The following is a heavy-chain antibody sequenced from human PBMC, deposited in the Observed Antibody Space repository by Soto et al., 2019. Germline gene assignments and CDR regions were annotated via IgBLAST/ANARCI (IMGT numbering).Heavy chain of an antibody. V-gene: IGHV1-3*01. CDR3: ARGGYSRESQGY. D-gene: IGHD6-13*01. Sequence: ASVKVSCKASGYAFTDYYMHWVRQAPGQGLEWMGWTNAGNGNTKYSQKFQGRVTITRDTSASTAYMELSSLRSEDTAVYYCARGGYSRESQGYWSQGTLVTVSS. CDR2: TNAGNGNT. J-gene: IGHJ4*02. CDR1: GYAFTDYY.